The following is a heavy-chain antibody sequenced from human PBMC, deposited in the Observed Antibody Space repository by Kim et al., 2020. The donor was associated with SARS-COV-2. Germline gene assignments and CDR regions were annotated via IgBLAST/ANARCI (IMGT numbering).Heavy chain of an antibody. CDR2: INHSGST. CDR1: GGSFSGYY. V-gene: IGHV4-34*01. CDR3: ARSTTGIAAAGAVGYFDY. D-gene: IGHD6-13*01. Sequence: SETLSLTCAVYGGSFSGYYWSWIRQPPGKGLEWIGEINHSGSTNYNPSLKSRVTISVDTSKNQFSLKLSSVTAADTAVYYCARSTTGIAAAGAVGYFDYWGQGTLVTVSS. J-gene: IGHJ4*02.